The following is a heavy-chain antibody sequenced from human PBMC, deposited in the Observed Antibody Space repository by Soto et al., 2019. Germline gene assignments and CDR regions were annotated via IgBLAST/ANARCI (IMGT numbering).Heavy chain of an antibody. D-gene: IGHD2-8*01. Sequence: QVQLQQWGAGLLKPSETLSLTCAVSGEPFTDHFCTWIRQAPGKGLAWIGEINHGGRTYFNPSLKSRVTLSVDTSKNQFSLVLVSLTAADTGVYYCARGRVTNYYYYGADVWGQGTTVTLSS. V-gene: IGHV4-34*02. J-gene: IGHJ6*02. CDR3: ARGRVTNYYYYGADV. CDR1: GEPFTDHF. CDR2: INHGGRT.